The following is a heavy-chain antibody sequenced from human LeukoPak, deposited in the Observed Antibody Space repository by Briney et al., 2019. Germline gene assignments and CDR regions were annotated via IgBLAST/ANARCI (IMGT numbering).Heavy chain of an antibody. V-gene: IGHV3-23*01. CDR1: GFTFSSYA. CDR2: ISGSGGST. J-gene: IGHJ4*02. Sequence: GSLRLSCAASGFTFSSYAMSWVRQAPGKGLEWVSAISGSGGSTYYADSVKGRFTISRDNSKNTPYLQMNSLRAEDTAVYYCAKGRGYSGYDLLDYWGQGTLVTVSS. D-gene: IGHD5-12*01. CDR3: AKGRGYSGYDLLDY.